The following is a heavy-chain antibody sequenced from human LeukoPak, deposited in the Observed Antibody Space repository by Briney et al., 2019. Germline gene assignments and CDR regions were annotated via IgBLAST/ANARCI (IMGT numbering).Heavy chain of an antibody. J-gene: IGHJ4*02. V-gene: IGHV3-48*03. Sequence: GGSLRVSCAASGFTFSSYEMNWVRQVPGKGLEWVSYISSSGSTIYYADSVKGRFTISRDNAKNSLYLQMNSLRAEDTAVYYCARDLGSSWYYWGQGTLVTVSS. CDR2: ISSSGSTI. D-gene: IGHD6-13*01. CDR3: ARDLGSSWYY. CDR1: GFTFSSYE.